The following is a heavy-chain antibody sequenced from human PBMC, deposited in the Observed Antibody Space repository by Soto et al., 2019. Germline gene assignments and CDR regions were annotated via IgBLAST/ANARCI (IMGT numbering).Heavy chain of an antibody. CDR3: ARDTGDGTFDF. Sequence: GPSVKVSCKASGYTFSSYAMHWVRQAPGQRLEWMGWINAGYGNTKSSQKFQDRVTISRDTSASTAYMELTSLRSEDTAVYYCARDTGDGTFDFRGQGTLVTVSS. CDR2: INAGYGNT. J-gene: IGHJ4*02. D-gene: IGHD7-27*01. CDR1: GYTFSSYA. V-gene: IGHV1-3*01.